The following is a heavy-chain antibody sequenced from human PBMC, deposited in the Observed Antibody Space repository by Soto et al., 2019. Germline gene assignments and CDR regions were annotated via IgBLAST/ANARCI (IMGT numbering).Heavy chain of an antibody. D-gene: IGHD3-9*01. V-gene: IGHV4-59*01. CDR1: GGSISGYY. Sequence: SETLSLTCTVSGGSISGYYWSWIRQPPGKGLEWIGYVWHSGSTNYNPSLKSRITISVDTSKNQFSLKLSSMTAADTAVYYCARRYGAGFDYWGQGTLVTVSS. J-gene: IGHJ4*02. CDR2: VWHSGST. CDR3: ARRYGAGFDY.